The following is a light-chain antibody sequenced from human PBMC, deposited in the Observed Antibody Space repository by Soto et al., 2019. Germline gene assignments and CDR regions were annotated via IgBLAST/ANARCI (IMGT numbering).Light chain of an antibody. CDR2: EVS. CDR3: CSYGGSMAV. Sequence: QSALTQPASVSGSPGQSITISCTGTSSDVGSHNLVSWYQQHPGQTPKLMIYEVSKRPLGVSARFSASKSGNTASLTNSGLQAEAEADYYCCSYGGSMAVFGGGTQPTVL. CDR1: SSDVGSHNL. V-gene: IGLV2-23*02. J-gene: IGLJ7*01.